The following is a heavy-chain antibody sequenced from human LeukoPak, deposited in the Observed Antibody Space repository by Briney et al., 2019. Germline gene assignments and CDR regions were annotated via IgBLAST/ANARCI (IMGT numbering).Heavy chain of an antibody. CDR3: AKSGLGYYDILTGHKLSGWFDP. J-gene: IGHJ5*02. D-gene: IGHD3-9*01. CDR2: ISWNSGSI. CDR1: GFTFDDYA. V-gene: IGHV3-9*01. Sequence: GGSLRLSCAASGFTFDDYAMHWVRQAPGKGLEWVSGISWNSGSIGYADSVKGRFTISRDNAKNSLYLQMNSLRAEDTALYYCAKSGLGYYDILTGHKLSGWFDPWGQGTLVTVSS.